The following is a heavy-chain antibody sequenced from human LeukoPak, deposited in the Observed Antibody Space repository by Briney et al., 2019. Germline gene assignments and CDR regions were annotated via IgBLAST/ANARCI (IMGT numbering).Heavy chain of an antibody. CDR3: ARDRLLWFGESYMDV. CDR2: IFYSGST. CDR1: GGSISTSNYY. D-gene: IGHD3-10*01. V-gene: IGHV4-39*07. J-gene: IGHJ6*03. Sequence: PSETLSLTCTVSGGSISTSNYYWGWIRQPPGKGLEWIGNIFYSGSTYYSPSLKSRVTIPLDTSRNQFSLKLSSVTAADTAVYYCARDRLLWFGESYMDVWGKGTTVTVSS.